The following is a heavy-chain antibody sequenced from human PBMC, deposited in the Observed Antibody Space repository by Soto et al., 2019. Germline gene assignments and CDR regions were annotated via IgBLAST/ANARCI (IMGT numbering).Heavy chain of an antibody. CDR2: ISYDGSNK. CDR3: EKALLWVPVDY. D-gene: IGHD2-2*01. J-gene: IGHJ4*02. V-gene: IGHV3-30*18. Sequence: SLRLSCAASGFTFSSYGMHWVRQAPGKGLEWVAVISYDGSNKYYADSVKGRFTISRDNSKNTLYLQMNSLRAEDTAVYYCEKALLWVPVDYWGQGTLVTVSS. CDR1: GFTFSSYG.